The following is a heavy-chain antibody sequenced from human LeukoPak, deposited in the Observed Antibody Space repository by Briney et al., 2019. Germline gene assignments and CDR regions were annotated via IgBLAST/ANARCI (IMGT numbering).Heavy chain of an antibody. D-gene: IGHD4-17*01. CDR1: GYSFTSYW. Sequence: GESLKISCKGSGYSFTSYWIGWVRQMPGKGLEWMGTIYPGDSDTRYSPPFQGQVTISADKSISTAYLQWSSLKASDTAMYYCARLNGDSPYYYGMDVWGQGTTVTVSS. CDR2: IYPGDSDT. CDR3: ARLNGDSPYYYGMDV. V-gene: IGHV5-51*01. J-gene: IGHJ6*02.